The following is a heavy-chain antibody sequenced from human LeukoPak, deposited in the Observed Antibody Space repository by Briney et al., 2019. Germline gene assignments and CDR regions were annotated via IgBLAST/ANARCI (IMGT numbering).Heavy chain of an antibody. CDR1: GFTFSHYG. CDR2: ISGSGGST. CDR3: AKDDYGGNSNY. D-gene: IGHD4-23*01. V-gene: IGHV3-23*01. J-gene: IGHJ4*02. Sequence: PGGSLRLSCAASGFTFSHYGMTWVRQAPGKGLEWVSAISGSGGSTYYAGSVKGRFTISRDNSKNTLYLQMNSLRADDTAVYYCAKDDYGGNSNYWGQGTLVTVSS.